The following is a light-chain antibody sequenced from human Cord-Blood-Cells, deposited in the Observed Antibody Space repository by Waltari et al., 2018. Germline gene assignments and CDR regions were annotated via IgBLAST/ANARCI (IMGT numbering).Light chain of an antibody. CDR2: GNS. CDR1: SSNSGAGYA. J-gene: IGLJ1*01. V-gene: IGLV1-40*01. Sequence: QSVLTPPPSLSGAPGQRVTISCPGSSSNSGAGYAVHWYQQLPGTAPKLLIYGNSKRPSGVPDRFSGSKSGTSASLAITGLQAEDEADYYCQSYDSSLSGPYVFGTGTKVTVL. CDR3: QSYDSSLSGPYV.